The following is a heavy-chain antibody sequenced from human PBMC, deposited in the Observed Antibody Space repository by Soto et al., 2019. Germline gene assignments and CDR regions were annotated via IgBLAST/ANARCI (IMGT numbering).Heavy chain of an antibody. CDR2: VHYSGGT. CDR1: GDSVSHYW. J-gene: IGHJ4*02. V-gene: IGHV4-59*02. CDR3: ARAGDTAMALYYFDS. D-gene: IGHD5-18*01. Sequence: PSETLSLTCTVSGDSVSHYWWNWVRQTPGKGLEWIGNVHYSGGTKFNPSLQSRVTISVDTSKNQFSLKLNSVTAADTAVYYCARAGDTAMALYYFDSWGQGTLVTVSS.